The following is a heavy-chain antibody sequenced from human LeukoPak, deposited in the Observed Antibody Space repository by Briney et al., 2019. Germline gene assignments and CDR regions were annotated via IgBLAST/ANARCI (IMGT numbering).Heavy chain of an antibody. V-gene: IGHV1-69*13. CDR2: IIPIFGTA. J-gene: IGHJ6*03. CDR3: ARSVVSAAVIKNYYYYYMDV. D-gene: IGHD2-15*01. CDR1: GGIFSSYV. Sequence: ASVKVSCKASGGIFSSYVISWVRQAPGQGLEWMGGIIPIFGTANYAQKFQGRVTITADESTSTAYMELSSLRSEDTAVYYCARSVVSAAVIKNYYYYYMDVWGKGTTVTISS.